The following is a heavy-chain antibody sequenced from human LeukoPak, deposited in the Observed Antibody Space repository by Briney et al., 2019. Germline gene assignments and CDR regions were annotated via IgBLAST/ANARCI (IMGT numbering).Heavy chain of an antibody. CDR2: INPNSGGT. CDR1: GYTFTSYY. V-gene: IGHV1-2*02. CDR3: ARAVAGILVGWFDP. J-gene: IGHJ5*02. D-gene: IGHD6-19*01. Sequence: ASVKVSCKASGYTFTSYYMHWVRQAPGQGLEWMGWINPNSGGTNYAQKFQGRVTMTRDTSISTAYMELTRLTSDDTAVYYCARAVAGILVGWFDPWGQGTLVTVSS.